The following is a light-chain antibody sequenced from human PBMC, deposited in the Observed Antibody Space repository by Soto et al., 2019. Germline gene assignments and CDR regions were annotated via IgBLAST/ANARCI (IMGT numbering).Light chain of an antibody. J-gene: IGLJ3*02. Sequence: QAVLTQPPSVSAAPGQKVTISCSGSSSNVGNNIVSWYQQLPGAVPKLLIYANDKRPSGIPDRFSGSKSGTSATLGITGLQTGDEADYYCATWDTSLSAVVFGGGTKVTVL. CDR2: AND. CDR3: ATWDTSLSAVV. V-gene: IGLV1-51*01. CDR1: SSNVGNNI.